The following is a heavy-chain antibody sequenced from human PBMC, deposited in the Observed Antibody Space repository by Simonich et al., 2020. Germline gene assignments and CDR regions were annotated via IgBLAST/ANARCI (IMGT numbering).Heavy chain of an antibody. CDR3: ARDAAGDY. J-gene: IGHJ4*02. D-gene: IGHD6-13*01. V-gene: IGHV3-21*01. CDR1: GFTFSSYS. CDR2: ISSSSIYI. Sequence: EVQLVESGGGLVKPGGSLRLSCAASGFTFSSYSMNWVRQAQGKSLEWVPTISSSSIYIYYAGSVKGRFTISRDNAKNSLYLQMNSLRAEDTAVYYCARDAAGDYWGQGTLVTVSS.